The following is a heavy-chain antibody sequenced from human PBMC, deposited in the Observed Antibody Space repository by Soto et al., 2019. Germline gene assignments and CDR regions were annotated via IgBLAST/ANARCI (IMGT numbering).Heavy chain of an antibody. CDR3: AKDRGQYFDY. V-gene: IGHV3-23*01. CDR1: GFTFSS. J-gene: IGHJ4*02. Sequence: GXSLRLSCAASGFTFSSMTWVRQAPGKGXXXXXXXXGXXXTAXXAQXXXXXXXIXXXNXXXTMYMQMKRLRAEETAVYYCAKDRGQYFDYWGQGTLVTVSS. CDR2: XXGXXXTA. D-gene: IGHD5-12*01.